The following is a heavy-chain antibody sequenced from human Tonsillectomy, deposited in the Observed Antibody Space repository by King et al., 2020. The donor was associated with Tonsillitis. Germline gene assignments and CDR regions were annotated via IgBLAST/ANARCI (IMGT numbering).Heavy chain of an antibody. CDR1: GFTFSYYG. CDR2: ISGNGGST. J-gene: IGHJ6*02. Sequence: VQLVEAGGGLVQPGGSLRLFWAASGFTFSYYGMKWVRQAPGKGLELGAVISGNGGSTYYCDSGKGRFTISRDNSKNTLDLQMISQRAEDTAVYYCAKDPTAHAAYYYYAMDVWGQGTTVTVSS. CDR3: AKDPTAHAAYYYYAMDV. V-gene: IGHV3-23*04.